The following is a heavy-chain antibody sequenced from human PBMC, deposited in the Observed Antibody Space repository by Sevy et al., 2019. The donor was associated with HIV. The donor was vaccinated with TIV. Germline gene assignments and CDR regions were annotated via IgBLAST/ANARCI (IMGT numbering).Heavy chain of an antibody. CDR3: ARDTAMATSAYYYGMDV. CDR2: IYHSGST. J-gene: IGHJ6*02. D-gene: IGHD5-18*01. Sequence: SETLSLTCAVSGYSISSCYYWGWIRQPPGKGLEWIGSIYHSGSTYYNPSLKSRVTISVDTSKNQFSLKLSSVTAADTAVYYCARDTAMATSAYYYGMDVWGQGTTVTVSS. V-gene: IGHV4-38-2*02. CDR1: GYSISSCYY.